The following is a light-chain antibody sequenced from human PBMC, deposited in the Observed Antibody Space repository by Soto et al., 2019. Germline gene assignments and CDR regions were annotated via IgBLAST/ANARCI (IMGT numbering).Light chain of an antibody. CDR2: EVS. V-gene: IGLV2-8*01. CDR1: SSDVGSYNL. Sequence: QSVLTQPASVSGSPGQSITISCTGTSSDVGSYNLVSWYQQHPGKAPKLMIYEVSKRPSGVPDRFSGSKSGNTASLTVSGLQAEDEADYYCTSYAGSNNFVFGTGTKSPS. CDR3: TSYAGSNNFV. J-gene: IGLJ1*01.